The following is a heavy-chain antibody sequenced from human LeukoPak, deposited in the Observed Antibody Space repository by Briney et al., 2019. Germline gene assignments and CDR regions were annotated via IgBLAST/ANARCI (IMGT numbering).Heavy chain of an antibody. V-gene: IGHV3-30*18. D-gene: IGHD1-26*01. CDR1: GITFSSYG. Sequence: GRSLRLSCAASGITFSSYGMHWVRQAPGKGLEWVAVISYDGSNKYYADSVKGRFTISRDNSKNTLYLQMNSLRAEDTAVYYCAKGGSYCDYWGQGTLVTVSS. J-gene: IGHJ4*02. CDR3: AKGGSYCDY. CDR2: ISYDGSNK.